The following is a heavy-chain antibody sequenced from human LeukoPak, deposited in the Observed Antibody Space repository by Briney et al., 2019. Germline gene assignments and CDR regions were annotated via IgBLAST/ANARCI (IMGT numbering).Heavy chain of an antibody. V-gene: IGHV3-30*18. CDR1: GFTFSSYG. CDR2: ISYDGSNR. J-gene: IGHJ4*02. Sequence: SGGSLRLSCAASGFTFSSYGMHWVRQAPGKGLEWVAVISYDGSNRYYADSVEGRFTISRDNSKNTLYLQMNSLRAEDTAVYYCAKDLFLSSSWYSDYWGQGTLVTVSS. CDR3: AKDLFLSSSWYSDY. D-gene: IGHD6-13*01.